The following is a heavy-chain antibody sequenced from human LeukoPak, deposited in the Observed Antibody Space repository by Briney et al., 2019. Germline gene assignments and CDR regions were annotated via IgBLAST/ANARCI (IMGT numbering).Heavy chain of an antibody. D-gene: IGHD3-22*01. CDR2: IYYSGST. Sequence: SETLSLTCTVSGGSISSYYWSWIRQPPGKGLEWIGYIYYSGSTNYNPSLKSRVTISVDTSKNQFSLKLSSVTAADAAVYYCARGPIYYYDSSGYHSPFDYWGQGTLVTVSS. V-gene: IGHV4-59*12. CDR3: ARGPIYYYDSSGYHSPFDY. J-gene: IGHJ4*02. CDR1: GGSISSYY.